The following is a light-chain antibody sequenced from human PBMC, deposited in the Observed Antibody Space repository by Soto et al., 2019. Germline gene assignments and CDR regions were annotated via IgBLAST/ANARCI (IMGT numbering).Light chain of an antibody. CDR2: GAS. CDR3: XXYXXXXTWT. J-gene: IGKJ1*01. CDR1: QIVSSSY. Sequence: EIGLTQSPGTLSLSPGERATLSCRASQIVSSSYLAWYQQKPGQAPRLLIYGASSRATGIPDRFSGSGSGTDFTLTIXRLEPEDFAVYXXXXYXXXXTWTFXQGTTVDIK. V-gene: IGKV3-20*01.